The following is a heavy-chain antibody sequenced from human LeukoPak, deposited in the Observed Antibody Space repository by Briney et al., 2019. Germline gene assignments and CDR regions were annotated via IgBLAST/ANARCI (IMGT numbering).Heavy chain of an antibody. CDR1: GGSISSTSYY. Sequence: SETLSLTCTVSGGSISSTSYYWGWIRQPPGKGLEWIGSIYYSGSTYHNPSLKSRVTISVDTSKNQFSLKLSSVTAADTAVYYCAREGGQLLDYWGQGTLVTVSS. D-gene: IGHD6-6*01. J-gene: IGHJ4*02. CDR2: IYYSGST. V-gene: IGHV4-39*07. CDR3: AREGGQLLDY.